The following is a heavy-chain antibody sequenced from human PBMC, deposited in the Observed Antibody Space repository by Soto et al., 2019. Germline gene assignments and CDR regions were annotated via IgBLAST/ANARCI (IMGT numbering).Heavy chain of an antibody. V-gene: IGHV4-34*01. CDR3: ARGLLGGAAT. CDR2: INRSGRT. D-gene: IGHD3-16*01. Sequence: QVQLQQWGAGLLKPSETLSLTCAVYGGSLSGYYWSWIRQPPGKGLEWIGEINRSGRTNYIPSLKRRVIISVDTSKNQFSLKLSSVTAADTAVYYCARGLLGGAATWGQGTLVTVSS. CDR1: GGSLSGYY. J-gene: IGHJ5*02.